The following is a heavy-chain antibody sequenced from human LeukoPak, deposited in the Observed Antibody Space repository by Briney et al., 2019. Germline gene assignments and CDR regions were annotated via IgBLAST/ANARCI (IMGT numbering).Heavy chain of an antibody. CDR3: AKGESITSAWFDS. CDR1: GFSFRSYG. V-gene: IGHV3-30*18. J-gene: IGHJ5*01. CDR2: ISSDEINE. Sequence: QPGRSLRLSCAASGFSFRSYGMHWVRQAPGKGLEWVPVISSDEINEYYADSVKGRFTISRDNSKNTLYLQINSLRGEDTAVYYCAKGESITSAWFDSWGQGTLVTVPS. D-gene: IGHD5-24*01.